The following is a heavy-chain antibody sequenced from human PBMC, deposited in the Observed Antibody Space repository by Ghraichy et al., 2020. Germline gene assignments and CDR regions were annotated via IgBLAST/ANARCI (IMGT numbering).Heavy chain of an antibody. CDR2: ISSSSTI. CDR3: ARDLGDCSSTSCRTTSWFDP. V-gene: IGHV3-48*02. D-gene: IGHD2-2*01. Sequence: GGSLRLSCAASGFTFSSYSMNWVRQAPGKGLEWVSYISSSSTIYYADSVKGRFTISRDNAKNSLYLQMNSLRDEDTAVYYCARDLGDCSSTSCRTTSWFDPWGQGGLVTVSS. J-gene: IGHJ5*02. CDR1: GFTFSSYS.